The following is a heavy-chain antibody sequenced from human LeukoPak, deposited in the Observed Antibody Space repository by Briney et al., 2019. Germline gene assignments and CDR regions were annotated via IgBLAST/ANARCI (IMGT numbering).Heavy chain of an antibody. CDR2: ISGSGAST. CDR1: GFSFTTYA. D-gene: IGHD2-21*01. J-gene: IGHJ1*01. V-gene: IGHV3-23*01. CDR3: AKDCGGDCFSRKYFQH. Sequence: GGSLRLSCAASGFSFTTYAMTWVRQTPGKGLEWVSAISGSGASTYYADSVKGRFTSSRDSSKNTVYLQMNSLRAEDTAVYYCAKDCGGDCFSRKYFQHWGQGTLVTVSS.